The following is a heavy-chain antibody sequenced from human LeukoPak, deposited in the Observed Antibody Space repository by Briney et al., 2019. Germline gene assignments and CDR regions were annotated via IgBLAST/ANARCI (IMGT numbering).Heavy chain of an antibody. V-gene: IGHV3-23*01. Sequence: GGSLRLPCTASGFTFGDYAMSWVRQAPGKGLEWVSAISGSGGSTYYADSVKGRFTISRDNSKNTLYLQMNSLRAEDTAVYYCAKGPVITMIVVDPIDYWGQGTLVTVSS. D-gene: IGHD3-22*01. J-gene: IGHJ4*02. CDR2: ISGSGGST. CDR1: GFTFGDYA. CDR3: AKGPVITMIVVDPIDY.